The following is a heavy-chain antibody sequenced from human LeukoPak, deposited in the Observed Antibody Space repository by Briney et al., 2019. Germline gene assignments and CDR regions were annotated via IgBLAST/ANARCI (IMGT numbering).Heavy chain of an antibody. J-gene: IGHJ4*02. CDR2: ISWNSGSI. CDR3: ARDSSGWYSYFDY. CDR1: GFTFDDYA. Sequence: GGSLRLSCAASGFTFDDYAMHWVRQAPGKGLEWVSGISWNSGSIGYADSVKGRFTISRDNAKKSLYLQMNSLRAEDTAVYYCARDSSGWYSYFDYWGQGTLVTVSS. D-gene: IGHD6-19*01. V-gene: IGHV3-9*01.